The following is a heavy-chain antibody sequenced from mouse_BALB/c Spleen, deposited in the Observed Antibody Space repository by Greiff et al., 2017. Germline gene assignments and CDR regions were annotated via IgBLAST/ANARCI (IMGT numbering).Heavy chain of an antibody. Sequence: VKLVESGPDLVAPSQSLSITCTVSGFSLTSYGVHWVRQPPGKGLEWLVVIWSDGSTTYNSALKSRLSISKDNSKSQVFLKMNSLQTDDTAMYYCARHEGYYGYAMDYWGQGTSVTVSS. J-gene: IGHJ4*01. CDR1: GFSLTSYG. CDR3: ARHEGYYGYAMDY. CDR2: IWSDGST. V-gene: IGHV2-6-2*01. D-gene: IGHD2-3*01.